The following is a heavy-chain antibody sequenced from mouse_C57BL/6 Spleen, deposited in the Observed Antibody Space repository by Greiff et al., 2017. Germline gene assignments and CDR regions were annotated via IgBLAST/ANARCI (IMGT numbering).Heavy chain of an antibody. D-gene: IGHD1-3*01. V-gene: IGHV1-15*01. CDR3: TLAKSGNYAMDY. Sequence: VQLQQSGAELVRPGASVTLSCKASGYTFTDYEMHWVKQTPVHGLEWIGAIDPETGGTAYNQKFKGKAILTADKSSSTAYMELRSLTSEDSAVYYCTLAKSGNYAMDYWGQGTSVTVSS. CDR1: GYTFTDYE. CDR2: IDPETGGT. J-gene: IGHJ4*01.